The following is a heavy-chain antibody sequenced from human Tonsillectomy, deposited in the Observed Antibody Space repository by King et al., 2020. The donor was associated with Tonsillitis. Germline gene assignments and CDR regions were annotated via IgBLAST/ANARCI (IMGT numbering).Heavy chain of an antibody. CDR3: ARSLNETSGYYSEWDFDY. J-gene: IGHJ4*02. V-gene: IGHV4-34*01. D-gene: IGHD3-22*01. CDR1: GGSFSGYY. Sequence: VQLQQWGAGLLKPSETLSLTCAVYGGSFSGYYWNWIRQPPGKGLEWIGEISHGGSTNYDPSLKSRVTISVDTSKNHFSLKLSSVTAADTAVYYCARSLNETSGYYSEWDFDYWGQGTLVTVAS. CDR2: ISHGGST.